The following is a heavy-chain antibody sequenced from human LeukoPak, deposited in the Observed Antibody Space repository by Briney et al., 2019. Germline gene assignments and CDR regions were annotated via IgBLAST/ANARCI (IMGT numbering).Heavy chain of an antibody. D-gene: IGHD2-15*01. CDR3: ARGGGGYCSGGRCNFYRYYMDV. CDR2: ISSGYPTI. Sequence: GGSLRLSCAASGFTFSSYSINWVRQAPGKGLEWVSYISSGYPTIYYADSVKGRFTISRDNAKNSLYLQMNSLRAGDTAVYYCARGGGGYCSGGRCNFYRYYMDVWGKGTTVTVSS. CDR1: GFTFSSYS. V-gene: IGHV3-48*01. J-gene: IGHJ6*03.